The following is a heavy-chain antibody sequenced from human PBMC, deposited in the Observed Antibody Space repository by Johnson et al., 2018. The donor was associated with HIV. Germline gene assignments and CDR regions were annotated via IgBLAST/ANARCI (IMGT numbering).Heavy chain of an antibody. V-gene: IGHV3-11*04. CDR3: ATTRWSDTDPFDI. CDR1: RLTLSDSY. J-gene: IGHJ3*02. Sequence: QVQLVESGGGLVKPGGSLRLSCVASRLTLSDSYMSWIRQAPGKGLEWVSYISGSGNAIYYADSVRGRFTISRDNAKNSLYLQMNSLSAEDTAVYYCATTRWSDTDPFDIWGQWTMVTVSS. D-gene: IGHD3-3*01. CDR2: ISGSGNAI.